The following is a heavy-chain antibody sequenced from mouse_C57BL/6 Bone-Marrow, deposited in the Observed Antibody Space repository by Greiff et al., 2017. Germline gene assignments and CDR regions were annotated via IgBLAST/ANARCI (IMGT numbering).Heavy chain of an antibody. CDR2: IYIGNGYT. CDR1: GYTFTSYG. D-gene: IGHD4-1*01. Sequence: EVKLVEPGAELVRPGSSVKMSCKTSGYTFTSYGINWVKQRPGQGLEWIGYIYIGNGYTDYNEKFKGKATLTSDTSSSTAYMQLSSLTSEDSAIYFCAREGGPNGDYWGQGTTLTVSS. CDR3: AREGGPNGDY. V-gene: IGHV1-58*01. J-gene: IGHJ2*01.